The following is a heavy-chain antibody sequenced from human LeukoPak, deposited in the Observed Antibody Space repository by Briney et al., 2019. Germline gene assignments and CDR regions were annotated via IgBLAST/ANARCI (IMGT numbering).Heavy chain of an antibody. J-gene: IGHJ4*02. CDR2: IYHSGST. CDR3: AFRLDYGDYGLY. CDR1: GGSISSSNW. Sequence: TSGTLSLTCAVSGGSISSSNWWGWVRQPPGKGLEWIGEIYHSGSTNYNPSLKSRVTISVDKSKNQFSLKLSSVTAADTAVYYCAFRLDYGDYGLYWGQGTLVTVSS. V-gene: IGHV4-4*02. D-gene: IGHD4-17*01.